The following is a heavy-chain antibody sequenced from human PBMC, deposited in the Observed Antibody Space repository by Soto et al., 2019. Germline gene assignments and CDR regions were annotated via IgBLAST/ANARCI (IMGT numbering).Heavy chain of an antibody. CDR1: GFTVSNNY. Sequence: GGSLRLSCAVSGFTVSNNYMSWVRQAPGKGLEGVSVIYSGGYTAYGDSVKGRFTISRDNSKNTLYLQMNSLRADDTAVYYCARGVAGIRYVYIGLDVWGQGTTVTVSS. CDR3: ARGVAGIRYVYIGLDV. CDR2: IYSGGYT. D-gene: IGHD6-19*01. V-gene: IGHV3-53*01. J-gene: IGHJ6*02.